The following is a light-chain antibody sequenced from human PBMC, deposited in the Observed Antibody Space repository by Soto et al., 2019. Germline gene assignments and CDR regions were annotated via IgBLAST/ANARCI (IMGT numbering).Light chain of an antibody. J-gene: IGKJ1*01. CDR2: SAS. CDR3: QHYNSYSEA. Sequence: DIQVTQSPPSMAASVGDRVTITCRASQDIGNWMTWYQQKPGKAPKLLIYSASTLKSGVPSRFSGSGSGTEFTLTISSLQPDDFATYYCQHYNSYSEAFGQGTKVDIK. V-gene: IGKV1-5*03. CDR1: QDIGNW.